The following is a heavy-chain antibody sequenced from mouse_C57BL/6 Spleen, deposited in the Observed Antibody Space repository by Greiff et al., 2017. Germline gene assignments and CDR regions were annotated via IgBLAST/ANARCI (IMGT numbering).Heavy chain of an antibody. J-gene: IGHJ3*01. V-gene: IGHV1-69*01. CDR2: IDPSDSYT. D-gene: IGHD2-5*01. Sequence: QVQLQQPGAELVMPGASVKLSCKASGYTFTSYWMHWVKQRPGQGLEWIGEIDPSDSYTNYNQKFKGKSTLTADKSSSTAYMQLSSLTSEDSAVYYCARRSNYEGTWFAYWGQGTLVTVSA. CDR3: ARRSNYEGTWFAY. CDR1: GYTFTSYW.